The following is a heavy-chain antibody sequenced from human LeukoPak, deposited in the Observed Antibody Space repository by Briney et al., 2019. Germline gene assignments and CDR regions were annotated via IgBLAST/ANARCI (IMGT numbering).Heavy chain of an antibody. CDR2: LSPNSGGT. CDR3: AREFRIVVVTATDAFDI. J-gene: IGHJ3*02. CDR1: GYTFTGYY. V-gene: IGHV1-2*02. D-gene: IGHD2-21*02. Sequence: ASVKVSCKASGYTFTGYYMHWVRQAPGQELEWMGSLSPNSGGTKVAQKFQGRVTMTRDTSISTAYMELSRLRSDDTAVYYCAREFRIVVVTATDAFDIWGQGTMVTVSS.